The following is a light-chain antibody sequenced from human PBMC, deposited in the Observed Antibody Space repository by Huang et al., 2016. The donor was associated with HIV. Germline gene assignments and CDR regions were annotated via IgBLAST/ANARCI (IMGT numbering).Light chain of an antibody. V-gene: IGKV1-12*01. Sequence: DIQMTQSPSSVSASVGDRVTITCRASQDISDWLAWYQQKPGKAPNLLIYSASTLQNGAPSRFSGSGSGTDFTLTITSLQPEDFATYYCQQTYTFPLTFGPGTKVDIK. CDR2: SAS. J-gene: IGKJ3*01. CDR3: QQTYTFPLT. CDR1: QDISDW.